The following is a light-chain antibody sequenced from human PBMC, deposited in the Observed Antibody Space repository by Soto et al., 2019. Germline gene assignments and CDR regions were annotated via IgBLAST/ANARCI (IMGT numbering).Light chain of an antibody. CDR2: DVS. Sequence: QSALTQPASVSGSPGQSITISCTGTSSDVGGYNYVSWYQQYPGKAPKLMIYDVSNRPSGVSNRFSGSKSGNTASLTISGLQAEDEADYYCNLYTCRSSSTYVFGTGTKLTVL. CDR1: SSDVGGYNY. J-gene: IGLJ1*01. CDR3: NLYTCRSSSTYV. V-gene: IGLV2-14*01.